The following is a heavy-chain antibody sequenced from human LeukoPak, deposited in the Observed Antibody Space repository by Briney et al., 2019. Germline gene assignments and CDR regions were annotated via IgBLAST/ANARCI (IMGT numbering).Heavy chain of an antibody. Sequence: GASVKVSCKASGYTFTDYYMHWVRQAPGQGLEWMGWINPNSGGTNYAQKFQGRVTMTRDTSIYTAYMELSRLRSDDTAVYYCARGAKTAVLPYYYYYMDDVWGTGTTVTVSS. J-gene: IGHJ6*03. CDR2: INPNSGGT. CDR1: GYTFTDYY. D-gene: IGHD2-2*02. V-gene: IGHV1-2*02. CDR3: ARGAKTAVLPYYYYYMDDV.